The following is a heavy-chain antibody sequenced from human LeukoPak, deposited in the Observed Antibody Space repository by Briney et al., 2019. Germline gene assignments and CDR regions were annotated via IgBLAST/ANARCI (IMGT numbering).Heavy chain of an antibody. CDR1: GWSFNDYY. Sequence: TDTLSLTCEVYGWSFNDYYWTWIRQPPGKGLGWIGEINHNGKTNYTPSLKSRVTISVDTSKNQVSLEVTSLTAADTAIYYCARGLGVVVRDAFDIWGQGTAVTVS. J-gene: IGHJ3*02. D-gene: IGHD3-22*01. V-gene: IGHV4-34*01. CDR2: INHNGKT. CDR3: ARGLGVVVRDAFDI.